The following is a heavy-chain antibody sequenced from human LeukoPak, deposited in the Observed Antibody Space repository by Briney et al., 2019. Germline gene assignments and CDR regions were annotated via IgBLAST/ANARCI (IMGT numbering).Heavy chain of an antibody. Sequence: GGSLRLSCAVSGFTLSSYAMTWVRQAPRKGLEWVSGISGSDDSTPYADSVKGRFTISRDNSKNTLYLQMNSLRADDTAVYYCAKGYSSGWFFFDYWGQGTLVTVSS. CDR3: AKGYSSGWFFFDY. J-gene: IGHJ4*02. D-gene: IGHD6-19*01. CDR2: ISGSDDST. CDR1: GFTLSSYA. V-gene: IGHV3-23*01.